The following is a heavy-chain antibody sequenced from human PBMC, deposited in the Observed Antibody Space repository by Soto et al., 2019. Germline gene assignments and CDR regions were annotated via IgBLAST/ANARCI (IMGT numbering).Heavy chain of an antibody. Sequence: QAQLVESGGGVVQPGRSLRLSCAASGFAFSSYGMYWVRQAPGTGLEWVAVISYDGSLQHYADSVKGRFTISRDNSKIMVLLQMSSLTAEDTAVYYCVSDRGYGHASVPYSWGQGTLVSVSS. CDR3: VSDRGYGHASVPYS. D-gene: IGHD5-18*01. J-gene: IGHJ4*02. CDR1: GFAFSSYG. V-gene: IGHV3-30*03. CDR2: ISYDGSLQ.